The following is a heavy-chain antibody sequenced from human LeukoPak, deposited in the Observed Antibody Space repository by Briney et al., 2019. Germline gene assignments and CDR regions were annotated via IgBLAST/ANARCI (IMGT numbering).Heavy chain of an antibody. V-gene: IGHV4-59*08. CDR2: IYYSGST. CDR3: ARGYYGSGSYYSFDP. J-gene: IGHJ5*02. D-gene: IGHD3-10*01. CDR1: GGSISNYY. Sequence: KPSETLSLTCTVSGGSISNYYWSWIRQPPGKGLEWVGYIYYSGSTNYNPSLKSRVTISVDTSKNQFSLKLSSVTAADTAVYYCARGYYGSGSYYSFDPWGQGTQVTVSS.